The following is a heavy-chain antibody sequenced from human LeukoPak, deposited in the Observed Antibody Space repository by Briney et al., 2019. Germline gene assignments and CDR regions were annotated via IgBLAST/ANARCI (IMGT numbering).Heavy chain of an antibody. CDR2: IKQDGSEK. D-gene: IGHD3-10*01. V-gene: IGHV3-7*01. Sequence: GGSLRLSCAASGFTFSSYWMSWVRQAPGKGLEWVANIKQDGSEKYYVDSVKGRFTISRDNAKNSLYLQMNSLRAEDTAVYYCARDLLYNNSPGLEYWGQGTLVTVSS. CDR3: ARDLLYNNSPGLEY. CDR1: GFTFSSYW. J-gene: IGHJ4*02.